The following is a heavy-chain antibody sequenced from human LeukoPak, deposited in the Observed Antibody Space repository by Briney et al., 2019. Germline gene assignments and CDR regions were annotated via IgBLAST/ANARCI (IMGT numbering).Heavy chain of an antibody. CDR1: GFTFSSYA. J-gene: IGHJ3*02. Sequence: GGSLRLSCAASGFTFSSYAMSWVRQAPGKGLEWVAVISYDGSNKYYADSVKGRFTISRDNSKNTLYLQMNSLRAEDTAVYYCARTRDSFGELVDPCDAFDIWGQGTMVTVSS. CDR3: ARTRDSFGELVDPCDAFDI. V-gene: IGHV3-30-3*01. D-gene: IGHD3-10*01. CDR2: ISYDGSNK.